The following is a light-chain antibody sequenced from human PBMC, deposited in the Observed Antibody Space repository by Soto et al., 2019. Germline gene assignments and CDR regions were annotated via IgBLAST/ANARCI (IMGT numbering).Light chain of an antibody. Sequence: EIVLTQSPATLSLSPGERATLSCRASQSVSSSYLAWYQQKPGQAPRLLIYGASSRATGIPDRFSGSGSGTDFALTISRLEPEDFAVYYCHQYGSSPRPYTFGQGTKLEIK. V-gene: IGKV3-20*01. CDR3: HQYGSSPRPYT. CDR1: QSVSSSY. J-gene: IGKJ2*01. CDR2: GAS.